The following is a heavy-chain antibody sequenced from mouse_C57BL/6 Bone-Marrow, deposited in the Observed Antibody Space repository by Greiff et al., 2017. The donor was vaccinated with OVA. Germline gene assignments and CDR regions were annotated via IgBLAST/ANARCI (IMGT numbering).Heavy chain of an antibody. V-gene: IGHV1-76*01. CDR2: IYPGSGNT. D-gene: IGHD1-1*01. J-gene: IGHJ2*01. Sequence: QVQLQQSGAELVRPGASVKLSCKASGYTFTGYCMNWVKQRPGQGLEWIARIYPGSGNTYYNEKFKGKATLTADKSSSTAYMQLSSLTSEDAAVYCCGRGEYYDFDYWGQGTTLTVSS. CDR1: GYTFTGYC. CDR3: GRGEYYDFDY.